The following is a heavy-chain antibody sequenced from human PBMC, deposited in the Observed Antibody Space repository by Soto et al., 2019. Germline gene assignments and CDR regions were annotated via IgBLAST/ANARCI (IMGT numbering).Heavy chain of an antibody. Sequence: GPPLKVSGRAFGATFTTYVIAGVRQAPGQGLEWMGRIIPILGIANYAQKFQGRVTITADKSTSTAYMELSSLRSEDTAVYYCARAVAGRGYWGQGTLVTVS. V-gene: IGHV1-69*04. D-gene: IGHD6-19*01. CDR3: ARAVAGRGY. CDR2: IIPILGIA. CDR1: GATFTTYV. J-gene: IGHJ4*02.